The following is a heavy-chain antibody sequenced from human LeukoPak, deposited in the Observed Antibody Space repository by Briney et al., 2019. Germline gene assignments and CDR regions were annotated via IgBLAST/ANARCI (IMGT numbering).Heavy chain of an antibody. Sequence: ASVKVSCKASGYTFIGYYMHWVRQAPGQGLEWMGWINPNSGGTNYAQKFQGRVTMTRDTSISTAYMELSRLRSDDTAVYYCARVRGLGYCSGGSCSGAFDIWGQGTMVTVSS. CDR1: GYTFIGYY. J-gene: IGHJ3*02. D-gene: IGHD2-15*01. V-gene: IGHV1-2*02. CDR3: ARVRGLGYCSGGSCSGAFDI. CDR2: INPNSGGT.